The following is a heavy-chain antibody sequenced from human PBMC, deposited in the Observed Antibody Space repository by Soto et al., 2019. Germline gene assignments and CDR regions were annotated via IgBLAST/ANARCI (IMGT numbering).Heavy chain of an antibody. CDR2: INPNSGGT. CDR1: GYTFTDYY. V-gene: IGHV1-2*02. Sequence: SVKVSCKSSGYTFTDYYVHWVRQAPGQGLEWMGWINPNSGGTKTAQKFQGRVTVTRDTSISTAYMDLSRLRSDDTAVYYCAKDPVGPLYYYGMDVWGQGTTVTVSS. D-gene: IGHD1-26*01. CDR3: AKDPVGPLYYYGMDV. J-gene: IGHJ6*02.